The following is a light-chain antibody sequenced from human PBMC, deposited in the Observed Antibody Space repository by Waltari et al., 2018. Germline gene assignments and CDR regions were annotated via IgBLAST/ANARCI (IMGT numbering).Light chain of an antibody. V-gene: IGLV2-23*02. CDR3: CSYSGSGSFPYV. Sequence: QSALTQPASVSGSPGQSITISRTGSSNNIGFYDLVSWYQQHPGKAPKLIIFDVIKRPSGVSDRFSGSKSGNTASLTISGLQTEDDADYYCCSYSGSGSFPYVFGPGTRVAVL. CDR1: SNNIGFYDL. CDR2: DVI. J-gene: IGLJ1*01.